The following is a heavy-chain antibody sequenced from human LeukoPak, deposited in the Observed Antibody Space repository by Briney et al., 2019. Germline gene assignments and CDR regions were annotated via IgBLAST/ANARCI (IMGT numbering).Heavy chain of an antibody. CDR3: ATDRSRGSRFLEWCFDY. J-gene: IGHJ4*02. D-gene: IGHD3-3*01. CDR2: FDPEDGET. Sequence: ASVKVSCKVSGYTLTELSMHWVRQAPGKGLGWMGGFDPEDGETIYAQKFQGRVTMTEDTSTDTAYMELSSLRSEDTAVYYCATDRSRGSRFLEWCFDYWGQGTLVTVSS. V-gene: IGHV1-24*01. CDR1: GYTLTELS.